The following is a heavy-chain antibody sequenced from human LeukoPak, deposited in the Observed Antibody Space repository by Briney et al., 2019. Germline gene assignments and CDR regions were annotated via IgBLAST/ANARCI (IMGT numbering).Heavy chain of an antibody. V-gene: IGHV6-1*01. J-gene: IGHJ3*02. CDR2: TYYRSKWYN. CDR1: GDSVSSHSAA. D-gene: IGHD6-19*01. Sequence: SGPGLVKPSQTLSLTCAISGDSVSSHSAAWNWIRQSPSRGLEWLGRTYYRSKWYNDYAVSVKSRITINPDTSKNQFSLQLNSVTPEDTAVYYCARSLEYSSGWYVHAFDIWGQGTMVTVSS. CDR3: ARSLEYSSGWYVHAFDI.